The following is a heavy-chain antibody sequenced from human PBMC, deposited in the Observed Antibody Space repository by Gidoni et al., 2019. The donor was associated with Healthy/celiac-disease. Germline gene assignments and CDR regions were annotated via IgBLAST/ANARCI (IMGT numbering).Heavy chain of an antibody. CDR3: ARGEMATWLLI. J-gene: IGHJ3*02. V-gene: IGHV1-69*04. CDR1: GGTFSSYA. Sequence: QVQLVQSGDEVKKPGSSVKVACKASGGTFSSYAISWVRQAPGQGLEWMGRIIPILGIANYAQKFQGRVTITADKSTSTAYMELSSLRSEDTAVYYCARGEMATWLLIWGQGTMVTVSS. D-gene: IGHD5-12*01. CDR2: IIPILGIA.